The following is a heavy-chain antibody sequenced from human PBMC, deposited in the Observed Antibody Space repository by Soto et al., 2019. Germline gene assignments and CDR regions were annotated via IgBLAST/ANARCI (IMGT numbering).Heavy chain of an antibody. J-gene: IGHJ5*02. V-gene: IGHV3-23*01. CDR2: ISGSDGST. CDR1: IFTFSSYA. CDR3: AKNDTGPNWFDT. Sequence: PGGSLRLSCSASIFTFSSYAMSWFPQAPGKGLEWVSAISGSDGSTYYADSVKGRFTISRDNSKNTLYLQMNSLRAEDTAVYYCAKNDTGPNWFDTWGQGNLVTVSS. D-gene: IGHD3-22*01.